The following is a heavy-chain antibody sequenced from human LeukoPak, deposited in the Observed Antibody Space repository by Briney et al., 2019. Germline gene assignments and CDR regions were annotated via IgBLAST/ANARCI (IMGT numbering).Heavy chain of an antibody. Sequence: PGGSLRLSCAASGFTFSSYAMTWVRQAPGKGLEWVSAISGSGNYANYANSVKGRFTNSRDNAKNSLYLQMNSLRAEDTAVYYCARGGYDILTGTSFFDPWGQGTLVTVSS. D-gene: IGHD3-9*01. CDR3: ARGGYDILTGTSFFDP. CDR2: ISGSGNYA. V-gene: IGHV3-21*04. J-gene: IGHJ5*02. CDR1: GFTFSSYA.